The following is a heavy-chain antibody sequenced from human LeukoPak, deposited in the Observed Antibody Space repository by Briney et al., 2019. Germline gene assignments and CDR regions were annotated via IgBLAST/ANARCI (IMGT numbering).Heavy chain of an antibody. Sequence: SGGSLRLSCAASGFTFSSYSMNWVRQAPGKGLEWVSYISSSSSTIYYADSVKGRFTISRDNAKNSLYLQMNSLRDEDTAVYYCARDSSGYYCVGAYYYYGMDVWGQGTTVTVSS. D-gene: IGHD3-22*01. J-gene: IGHJ6*02. CDR2: ISSSSSTI. CDR1: GFTFSSYS. V-gene: IGHV3-48*02. CDR3: ARDSSGYYCVGAYYYYGMDV.